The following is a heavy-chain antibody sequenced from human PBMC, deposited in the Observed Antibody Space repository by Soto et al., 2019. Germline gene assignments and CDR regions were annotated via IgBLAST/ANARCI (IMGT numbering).Heavy chain of an antibody. CDR1: GFTFSHYG. CDR3: AKDLVAWSNYYYYGMDV. D-gene: IGHD6-6*01. J-gene: IGHJ6*02. Sequence: QVQLGESGGGVVQPGRSLRLSCGASGFTFSHYGMHWVRQAPGKGLEWVAIISYDGSNKYYADSVKGRFTISRDNSKNTLYLQMNSLRAEDTAVYYCAKDLVAWSNYYYYGMDVCGQGTTVTVSS. V-gene: IGHV3-30*18. CDR2: ISYDGSNK.